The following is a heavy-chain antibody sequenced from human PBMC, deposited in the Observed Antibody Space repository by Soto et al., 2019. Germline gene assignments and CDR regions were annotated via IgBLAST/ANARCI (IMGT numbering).Heavy chain of an antibody. D-gene: IGHD3-10*01. Sequence: SETLSLTCTVSGGSIGTTYYWGWIRQPPGKGLEWIGSVYYSGSTFYNPSLNSRVTVSVDTSKNQFSLKLRSVTAADTAVYYCARPGASYYNRFDYWSQGTLVTVSS. CDR1: GGSIGTTYY. V-gene: IGHV4-39*01. CDR3: ARPGASYYNRFDY. CDR2: VYYSGST. J-gene: IGHJ4*02.